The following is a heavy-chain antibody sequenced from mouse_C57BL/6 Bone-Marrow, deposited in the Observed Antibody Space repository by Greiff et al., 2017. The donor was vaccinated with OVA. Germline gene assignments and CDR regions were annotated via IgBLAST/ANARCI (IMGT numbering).Heavy chain of an antibody. CDR2: IGPGSGST. CDR3: TYDYDPWFAY. J-gene: IGHJ3*01. D-gene: IGHD2-4*01. V-gene: IGHV1-77*01. Sequence: QVQLQQSGAELVKPGASVKISCKASGYTFTDYYINWVKQRSGQGLEWIGKIGPGSGSTYYNEKFKGKATLTADKSSSTAYMQLSSLTSEDSAVYFCTYDYDPWFAYWGQGTLVTVSA. CDR1: GYTFTDYY.